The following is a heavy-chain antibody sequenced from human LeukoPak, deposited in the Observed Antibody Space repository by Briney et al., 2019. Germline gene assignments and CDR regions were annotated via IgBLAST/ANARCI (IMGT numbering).Heavy chain of an antibody. Sequence: SETLSLTCTVSGGSISSYYWSWIRQPPGKGLEWIGYIYYSGSTNYNPALKSRVTISVDTSKNQFSLKLSSVTAADTAVYYCARQSSYDFDYGGQGTLVTVSS. CDR3: ARQSSYDFDY. J-gene: IGHJ4*02. CDR2: IYYSGST. CDR1: GGSISSYY. D-gene: IGHD1-26*01. V-gene: IGHV4-59*01.